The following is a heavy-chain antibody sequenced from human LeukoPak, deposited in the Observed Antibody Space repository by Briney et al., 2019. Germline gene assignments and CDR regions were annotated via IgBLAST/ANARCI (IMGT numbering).Heavy chain of an antibody. D-gene: IGHD3-10*01. Sequence: SETLSLTCTVSGGSISSGDYYWSWIRQPPGKGLEWIGYIYYSGSTYYNPSLKSRVTISVDTSKNQFSLKLSSVTAADTAVYYCARAGITMVRGVIIWGFLDYWGQGTLVTVSS. CDR1: GGSISSGDYY. CDR2: IYYSGST. CDR3: ARAGITMVRGVIIWGFLDY. V-gene: IGHV4-30-4*01. J-gene: IGHJ4*02.